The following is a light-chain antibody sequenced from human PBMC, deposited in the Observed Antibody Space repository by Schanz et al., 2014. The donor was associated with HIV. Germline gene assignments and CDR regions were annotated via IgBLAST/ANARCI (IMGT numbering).Light chain of an antibody. CDR2: EVS. V-gene: IGLV2-8*01. Sequence: QSALTQPPSASGSPGQSVTISCTGTSSDVGGYNYVSWYQQHPGKAPKLMIYEVSKRPSGVPDRFSGSKSGNTASLTISGLQAEDEADYYCCSYVDNYPYVFGTGTKLTVL. J-gene: IGLJ1*01. CDR1: SSDVGGYNY. CDR3: CSYVDNYPYV.